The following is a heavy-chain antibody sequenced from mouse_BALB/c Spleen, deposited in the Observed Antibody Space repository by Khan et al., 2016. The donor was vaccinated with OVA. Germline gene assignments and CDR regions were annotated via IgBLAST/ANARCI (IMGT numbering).Heavy chain of an antibody. J-gene: IGHJ2*01. Sequence: EVQLQQSGPGLVKPSQSLSLTCTVTGYSITSGYGWNWIRQFPGNKLEWMGYISYSGSTNYNPSLKSRISLTRDTSKNQFFLQLNSVTTEDTATYYCARTARIKYWGQGTTLTVSA. CDR2: ISYSGST. D-gene: IGHD1-2*01. V-gene: IGHV3-2*02. CDR1: GYSITSGYG. CDR3: ARTARIKY.